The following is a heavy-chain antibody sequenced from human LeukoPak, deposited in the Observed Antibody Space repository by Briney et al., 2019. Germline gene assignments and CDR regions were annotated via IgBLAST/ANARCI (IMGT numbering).Heavy chain of an antibody. J-gene: IGHJ6*02. D-gene: IGHD3-9*01. V-gene: IGHV4-4*07. Sequence: SETLSLTCSVSGGSISSYYWSWIRQPAGKGLEWIGRVHRSGDTNYNPSLKSRLTMSVETSKNQISLRLRSVSAADTAVYYCARDDFEYSVHYGMDVWGQGATVTVSS. CDR2: VHRSGDT. CDR1: GGSISSYY. CDR3: ARDDFEYSVHYGMDV.